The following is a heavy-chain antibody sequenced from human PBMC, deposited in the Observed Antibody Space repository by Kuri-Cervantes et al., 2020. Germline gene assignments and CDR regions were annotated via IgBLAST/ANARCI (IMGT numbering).Heavy chain of an antibody. V-gene: IGHV3-33*01. CDR1: GFTFSSYG. D-gene: IGHD2-2*01. Sequence: LSLTCAASGFTFSSYGMHWVRQAPGKGLEWVAVIWYDGSNKYYADSVKGRFTISRDNSKNTLYLQMNSLRAEDTAVYYCARGPQAIVVVPATWGVYYYYGMDVWGQGTTVTVSS. CDR2: IWYDGSNK. CDR3: ARGPQAIVVVPATWGVYYYYGMDV. J-gene: IGHJ6*02.